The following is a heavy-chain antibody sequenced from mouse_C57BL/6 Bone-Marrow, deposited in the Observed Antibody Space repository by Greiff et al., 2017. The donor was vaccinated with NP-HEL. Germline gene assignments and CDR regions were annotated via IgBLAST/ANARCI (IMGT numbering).Heavy chain of an antibody. D-gene: IGHD1-1*01. CDR1: GYSFTDYY. CDR3: ARVWIYYYGSSVPGWYFEV. J-gene: IGHJ1*03. CDR2: INPNYGTT. V-gene: IGHV1-39*01. Sequence: QLQESGPELVKPGASVKISCKASGYSFTDYYMNWVKQSNGKSLEWIGVINPNYGTTSYNQKFKGKATLTVDQSSSTAYMQLNSLTSKDSAVYYCARVWIYYYGSSVPGWYFEVWGRGTTVNVSS.